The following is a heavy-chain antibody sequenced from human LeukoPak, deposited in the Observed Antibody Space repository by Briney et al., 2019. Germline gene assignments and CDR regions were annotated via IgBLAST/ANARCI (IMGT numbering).Heavy chain of an antibody. CDR2: IKEDGSEK. D-gene: IGHD5-24*01. V-gene: IGHV3-7*03. Sequence: GGSLRLSCAASGFTFSTYWMSWVRQAPGKGLEWVANIKEDGSEKYYVDSVKGRFTISRDNAKNSLYLQMSSLKASDTAMYYCARLKGEMATIKDYYYYGMDVWGQGTTVTVSS. CDR3: ARLKGEMATIKDYYYYGMDV. CDR1: GFTFSTYW. J-gene: IGHJ6*02.